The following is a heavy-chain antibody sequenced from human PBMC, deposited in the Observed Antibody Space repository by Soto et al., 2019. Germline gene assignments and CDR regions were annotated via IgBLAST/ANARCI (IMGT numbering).Heavy chain of an antibody. D-gene: IGHD6-6*01. CDR1: GFTFSSYS. CDR3: AREGSSSSGLTSFDY. Sequence: GGSLRLSCAASGFTFSSYSMNWVRQAPGKGLEWVSSISSSSSYIYYADSVKGRFTISRDNAKNSLYLQMNSLRAEDTAVYYCAREGSSSSGLTSFDYWGQGTLVSVS. J-gene: IGHJ4*02. V-gene: IGHV3-21*01. CDR2: ISSSSSYI.